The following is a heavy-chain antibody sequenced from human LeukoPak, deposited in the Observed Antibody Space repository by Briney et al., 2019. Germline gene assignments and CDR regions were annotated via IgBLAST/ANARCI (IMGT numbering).Heavy chain of an antibody. Sequence: PGGSLRLSCAASGFSLSSYAMSWVRQAPGKGLEWVSAISSTDAGTYHADSVKGRFTISRDNSKNTLYLQMNSLRAEDTAVYYCARGPPMVGPPDYWGQGTLVTVSS. CDR2: ISSTDAGT. CDR1: GFSLSSYA. D-gene: IGHD3-10*01. V-gene: IGHV3-23*01. CDR3: ARGPPMVGPPDY. J-gene: IGHJ4*02.